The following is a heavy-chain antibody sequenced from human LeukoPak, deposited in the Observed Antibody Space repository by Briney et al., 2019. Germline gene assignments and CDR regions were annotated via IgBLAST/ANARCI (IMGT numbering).Heavy chain of an antibody. D-gene: IGHD6-19*01. V-gene: IGHV3-74*01. CDR3: ARELPVPGGYYLVS. J-gene: IGHJ4*01. Sequence: GGTLRLSCAGSEFTFSTYWMHWVRQAPAKGLVEGLRINHDRSGSGTTYADSVRGRFTVSRDNAKNTLYLQFSSLGAEDTAVYSCARELPVPGGYYLVSWGHRTLVTASS. CDR2: INHDRSGSGT. CDR1: EFTFSTYW.